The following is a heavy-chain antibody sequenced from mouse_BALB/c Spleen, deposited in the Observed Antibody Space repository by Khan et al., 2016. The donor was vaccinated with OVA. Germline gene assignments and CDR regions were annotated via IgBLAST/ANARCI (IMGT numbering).Heavy chain of an antibody. CDR1: GYSITSGYS. J-gene: IGHJ1*01. V-gene: IGHV3-1*02. D-gene: IGHD1-1*01. CDR3: ARSGTTVVPYWYFDV. Sequence: QLEESGPDLVKPSQSLSLTCTVTGYSITSGYSWHWIRQFPGNKLEWMGYIHYSGTTNYNPSLKSRISITRDTSKNQFFLQLNSVTTEDTATYYCARSGTTVVPYWYFDVWGAGTTVTVSS. CDR2: IHYSGTT.